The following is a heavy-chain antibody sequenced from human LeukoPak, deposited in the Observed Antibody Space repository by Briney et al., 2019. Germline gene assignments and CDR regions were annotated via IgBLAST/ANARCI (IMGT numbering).Heavy chain of an antibody. Sequence: PSETLSLTCTVSGGSISSYYWSWIRQPPGKGLEWIGYIYYSGSTNYNPSLKSRVTISVDTSKNQFSLKLSSVTAADTAVYYCARSDYSGSGTYTEFDAFDIWGQGPIVTVSS. D-gene: IGHD3-10*01. CDR1: GGSISSYY. CDR2: IYYSGST. CDR3: ARSDYSGSGTYTEFDAFDI. V-gene: IGHV4-59*01. J-gene: IGHJ3*02.